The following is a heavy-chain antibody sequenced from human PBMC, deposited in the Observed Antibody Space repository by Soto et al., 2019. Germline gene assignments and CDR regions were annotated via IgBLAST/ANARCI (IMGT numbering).Heavy chain of an antibody. V-gene: IGHV3-23*01. J-gene: IGHJ3*02. CDR3: AKDGVANNGVWEAFDM. D-gene: IGHD2-8*01. CDR2: LVGSGDSI. CDR1: GFNFRAYA. Sequence: EVQLLASGGALVQPGGSLRLSCAASGFNFRAYAMSWVRQAPGKGLEWVSGLVGSGDSIFYAASVRGRFTVSRDNSKNTLFLQMISLKAEDTAVYYCAKDGVANNGVWEAFDMWGRGTTVTVSS.